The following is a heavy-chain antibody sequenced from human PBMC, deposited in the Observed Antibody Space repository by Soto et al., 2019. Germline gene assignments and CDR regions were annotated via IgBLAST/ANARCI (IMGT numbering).Heavy chain of an antibody. D-gene: IGHD3-3*01. CDR1: GFTFSSYD. V-gene: IGHV3-13*01. CDR2: IGTAGDT. J-gene: IGHJ6*02. CDR3: ARVFSYYGDFWSGYGPGVDV. Sequence: PGGSLRLSCAASGFTFSSYDMHWVRQATGKGLEWVSAIGTAGDTYYPGSVKGRFTVSRENAKNSLYLQMNSLRAEDTAVYYCARVFSYYGDFWSGYGPGVDVWGQGTTVTVSS.